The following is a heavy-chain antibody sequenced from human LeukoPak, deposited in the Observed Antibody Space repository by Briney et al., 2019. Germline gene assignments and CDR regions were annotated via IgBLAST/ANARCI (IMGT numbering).Heavy chain of an antibody. CDR1: VFTFSGYG. J-gene: IGHJ4*02. Sequence: GGSLSLSCTASVFTFSGYGMNWVRQAPGKGLEWVAVISYDGDNKYYADSVKGRFTISRDNSKNTLYLQMNSLRPEDTAVYFCARDGGKGVNSDYWGQGTLVTVSS. V-gene: IGHV3-30*03. CDR3: ARDGGKGVNSDY. D-gene: IGHD2-8*01. CDR2: ISYDGDNK.